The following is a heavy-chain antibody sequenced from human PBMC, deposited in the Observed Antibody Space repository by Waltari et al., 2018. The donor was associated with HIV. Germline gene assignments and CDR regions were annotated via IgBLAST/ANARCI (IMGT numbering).Heavy chain of an antibody. CDR3: ARASVDSSGYYNFFFP. J-gene: IGHJ5*02. CDR1: GDSVSSNSAA. Sequence: QVQLQQSGPGLVKPSQTLSLTCAISGDSVSSNSAAWNWIRQSPSRALEWLGRTYYRSKWSNDYAVSVKSRITLNPYTSTNPFSLQLKSVTPEDTAVNYCARASVDSSGYYNFFFPWGQGTLVTVSS. D-gene: IGHD3-22*01. CDR2: TYYRSKWSN. V-gene: IGHV6-1*01.